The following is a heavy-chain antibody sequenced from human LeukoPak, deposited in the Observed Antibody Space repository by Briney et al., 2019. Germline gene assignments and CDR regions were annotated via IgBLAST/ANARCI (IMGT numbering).Heavy chain of an antibody. D-gene: IGHD4-11*01. V-gene: IGHV3-7*01. J-gene: IGHJ4*02. Sequence: GGSLRLSCVASGFPFSSYWMSWVHQAPGKGPEWVASIKQDGSEKFYVDSVKGRFTISKDNAKNSLYLQMNSLRAEDTAVYYCAREDHSKYEYWGQGTLVTVSS. CDR2: IKQDGSEK. CDR3: AREDHSKYEY. CDR1: GFPFSSYW.